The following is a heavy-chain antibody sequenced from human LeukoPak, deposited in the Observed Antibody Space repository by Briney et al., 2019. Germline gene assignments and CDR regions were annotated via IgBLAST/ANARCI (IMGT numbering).Heavy chain of an antibody. V-gene: IGHV3-7*01. J-gene: IGHJ4*02. CDR3: ARAIRGSAVDTGDR. D-gene: IGHD3-10*01. CDR2: IKNDGSEE. CDR1: GFTFSSYW. Sequence: GGSLRLSCAASGFTFSSYWMRWVRQAPGKGLEGVANIKNDGSEEYYVDSAKGRFTISRDNAKNSLFLQMSSLTVEDTAVYYCARAIRGSAVDTGDRWGQGTLVTVSS.